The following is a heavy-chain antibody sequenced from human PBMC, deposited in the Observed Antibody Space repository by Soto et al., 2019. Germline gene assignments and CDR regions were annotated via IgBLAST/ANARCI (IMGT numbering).Heavy chain of an antibody. CDR3: ATNRRDSSSGARGFDT. CDR1: GGSINSGNYY. Sequence: QLQLQESGPGLVKPSETLSLTCTVSGGSINSGNYYWDRIRQPPGKVLEWIGDISYSGSVNYISSLKSRVNLSIERYQNEFSLRLTSVTVADMAVYYCATNRRDSSSGARGFDTWGQGTLVTVSS. J-gene: IGHJ5*02. CDR2: ISYSGSV. V-gene: IGHV4-39*01. D-gene: IGHD3-10*01.